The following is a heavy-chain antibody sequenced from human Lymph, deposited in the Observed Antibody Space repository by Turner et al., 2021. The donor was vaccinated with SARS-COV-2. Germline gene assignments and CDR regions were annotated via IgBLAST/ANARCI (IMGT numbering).Heavy chain of an antibody. Sequence: EVQLVESGGGLVKPGVSLRPSFAASGFTFSTYSMNWVRQAPGKGLEWISSISSSRSYIYYADSVKGRFTISRDDAKNSLYLQMNSLRAEDTAVYYCARDIPTTADYFDYWGQGTLVTVSS. CDR2: ISSSRSYI. V-gene: IGHV3-21*01. J-gene: IGHJ4*02. CDR3: ARDIPTTADYFDY. CDR1: GFTFSTYS. D-gene: IGHD4-17*01.